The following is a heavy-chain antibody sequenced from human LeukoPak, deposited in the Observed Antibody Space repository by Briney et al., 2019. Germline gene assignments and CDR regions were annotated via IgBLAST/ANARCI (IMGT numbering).Heavy chain of an antibody. J-gene: IGHJ4*02. Sequence: SGTLSLTCAVSGGSISSSNWWSWVRQPPWKGLEWIGEIYHSGSTNYNPSLKSRVTISVGKSKNQFSLKLSSVTAADTAVYYCARVHVGQLPCFDYWGQGTLVTVSS. CDR2: IYHSGST. CDR3: ARVHVGQLPCFDY. CDR1: GGSISSSNW. V-gene: IGHV4-4*02. D-gene: IGHD2-2*01.